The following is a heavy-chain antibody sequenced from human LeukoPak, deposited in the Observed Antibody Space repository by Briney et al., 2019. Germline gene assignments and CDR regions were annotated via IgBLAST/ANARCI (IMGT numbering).Heavy chain of an antibody. CDR3: ARRGAEQGNGLDV. D-gene: IGHD1-26*01. Sequence: PGGSLRLSCVCSGFSCRIYVMTWVRQAPGKGLEWVSTINNGGSSTWYADSVKGRFTMSRDNSKTTVSLQTESLRAEDTAVYYCARRGAEQGNGLDVWGQGTTVAVSS. V-gene: IGHV3-23*05. CDR1: GFSCRIYV. CDR2: INNGGSST. J-gene: IGHJ6*02.